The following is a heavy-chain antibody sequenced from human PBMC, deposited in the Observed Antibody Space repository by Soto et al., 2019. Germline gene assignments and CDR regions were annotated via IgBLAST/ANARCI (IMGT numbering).Heavy chain of an antibody. V-gene: IGHV4-31*11. CDR1: GGSFIGYY. CDR2: IYYSGST. Sequence: TLSLTCAVYGGSFIGYYWSWIRQHPGKGLEWIGYIYYSGSTYYNPSLKSRVTISVDTSKNQFSLKLSSVTAADTAVYYCARVSSSPLNFDYWGQGTLVTVSS. CDR3: ARVSSSPLNFDY. J-gene: IGHJ4*02. D-gene: IGHD6-13*01.